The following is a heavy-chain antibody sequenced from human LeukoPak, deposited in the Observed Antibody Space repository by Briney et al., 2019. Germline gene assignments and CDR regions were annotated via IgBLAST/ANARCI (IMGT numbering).Heavy chain of an antibody. CDR3: VITSATGPLDY. CDR1: GFTSSSYS. CDR2: ISSSSSYI. V-gene: IGHV3-21*01. J-gene: IGHJ4*02. D-gene: IGHD1-14*01. Sequence: GGSLRLSCAAPGFTSSSYSMNWVRQAPGKGLEWASSISSSSSYIYYADSVKGRFTISRDNSKNTLYLQMSSLRAEDTAVYYCVITSATGPLDYWGQGTLVTVSS.